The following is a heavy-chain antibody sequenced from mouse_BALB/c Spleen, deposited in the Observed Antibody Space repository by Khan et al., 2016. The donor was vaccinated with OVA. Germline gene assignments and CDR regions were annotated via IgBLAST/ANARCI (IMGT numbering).Heavy chain of an antibody. CDR2: ISYSGST. Sequence: EVQLQESGPGLVKPSQSLSLTCTVTGYSITSGYGWNWIRQFPGNKLEWMGYISYSGSTNYNPSLNSRISITRDTSKNPFFLQLNSVTTEDTATYYCARTGRIKYWGQGTTLTVSS. CDR1: GYSITSGYG. CDR3: ARTGRIKY. D-gene: IGHD1-1*01. V-gene: IGHV3-2*02. J-gene: IGHJ2*01.